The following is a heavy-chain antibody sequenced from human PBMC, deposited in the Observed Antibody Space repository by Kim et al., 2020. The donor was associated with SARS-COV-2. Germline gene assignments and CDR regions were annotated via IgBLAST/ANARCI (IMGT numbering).Heavy chain of an antibody. J-gene: IGHJ4*02. Sequence: SSPSLKSRFTIAVDPSKNPFSLRLSSVTAADTAVYYCARDRGPQLRYFDYWGQGTLVTVSS. CDR3: ARDRGPQLRYFDY. V-gene: IGHV4-31*02. D-gene: IGHD3-9*01.